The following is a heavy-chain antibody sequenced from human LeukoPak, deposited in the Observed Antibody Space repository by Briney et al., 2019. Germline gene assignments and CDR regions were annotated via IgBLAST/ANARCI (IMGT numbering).Heavy chain of an antibody. J-gene: IGHJ4*02. V-gene: IGHV3-7*01. CDR2: IKQDGSEK. D-gene: IGHD6-13*01. CDR3: ARVEATPVIAAAGTDY. Sequence: SGGSLRLSCAASRFTFSSYWMSWVRQAPGKGLEWVANIKQDGSEKYYVDSVKGRFTISRDNAKNSLYLQMNSLRAEDTAVYYCARVEATPVIAAAGTDYWGQGTLVTVSS. CDR1: RFTFSSYW.